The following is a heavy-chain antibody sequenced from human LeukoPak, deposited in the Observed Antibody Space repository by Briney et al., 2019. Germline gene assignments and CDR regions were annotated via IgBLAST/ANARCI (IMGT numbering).Heavy chain of an antibody. V-gene: IGHV4-4*09. CDR2: IYTSGST. CDR3: ARHQKSAAVTSNPYMDV. Sequence: SETLSLTCTVSGGSISSYYWSWIRQPPGKGLEWIGYIYTSGSTNYNPSLKSRVTISVDTSKNQFSLKLSSVTAADTAVYYCARHQKSAAVTSNPYMDVWGKGTTVTVSS. CDR1: GGSISSYY. D-gene: IGHD6-13*01. J-gene: IGHJ6*03.